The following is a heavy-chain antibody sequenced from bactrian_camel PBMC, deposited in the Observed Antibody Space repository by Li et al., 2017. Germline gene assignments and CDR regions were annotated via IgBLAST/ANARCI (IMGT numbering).Heavy chain of an antibody. CDR3: ATDLGGSWYWYKY. V-gene: IGHV3S53*01. CDR2: IDTDGRI. Sequence: QVQLVESGGGSAQVGGSLRLSCEVRGSTYPSWCYGWFRQSTGKQREGIANIDTDGRITYADSVMGRFTLSRDNAKNTVYLQMNSLKSDDTALYYCATDLGGSWYWYKYWGQGTQVTVS. J-gene: IGHJ4*01. CDR1: GSTYPSWC. D-gene: IGHD6*01.